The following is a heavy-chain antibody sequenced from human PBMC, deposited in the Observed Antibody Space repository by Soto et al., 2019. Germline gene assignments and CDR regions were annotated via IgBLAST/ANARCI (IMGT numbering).Heavy chain of an antibody. V-gene: IGHV3-48*02. CDR1: GFTFSSYS. CDR2: ISSSSSTI. CDR3: ARDQIPIYGSGSYFLYYYGMDV. J-gene: IGHJ6*02. D-gene: IGHD3-10*01. Sequence: PGGSLRLSXAASGFTFSSYSMNWVRQAPGKGLEWVSYISSSSSTIYYADSVKGRFTISRDNAKNSLYLQMNSLRDEDTAVYYCARDQIPIYGSGSYFLYYYGMDVWGQGTTVTVSS.